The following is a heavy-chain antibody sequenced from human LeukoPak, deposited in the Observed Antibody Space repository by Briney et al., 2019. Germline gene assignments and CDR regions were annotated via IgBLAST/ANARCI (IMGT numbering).Heavy chain of an antibody. CDR2: IYYSGST. J-gene: IGHJ4*02. Sequence: PSETLSLTCTVSGGSIGSYYWSWIRQPPGKGLEWIGYIYYSGSTNYNPSLKSRVTISVDTSKNQFSLKLSSVTAADTAVYYCARSDYSTYFDYWGQGTLVTVSS. D-gene: IGHD2-15*01. CDR1: GGSIGSYY. CDR3: ARSDYSTYFDY. V-gene: IGHV4-59*01.